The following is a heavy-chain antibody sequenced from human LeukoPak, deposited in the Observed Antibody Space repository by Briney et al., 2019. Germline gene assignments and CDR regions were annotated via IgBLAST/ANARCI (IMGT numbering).Heavy chain of an antibody. Sequence: SQTLSLTCTVSGGSVSSGSYYWSWSRQPPGKGLEWIGYIYYSGSTNYNPSLKSRVTISVDTSKNQFSLKLSSVTAADTAVYYCARLNSGTRYYYDSSGYSGGYGMDVWGQGTTVTVSS. CDR2: IYYSGST. D-gene: IGHD3-22*01. V-gene: IGHV4-61*01. J-gene: IGHJ6*02. CDR1: GGSVSSGSYY. CDR3: ARLNSGTRYYYDSSGYSGGYGMDV.